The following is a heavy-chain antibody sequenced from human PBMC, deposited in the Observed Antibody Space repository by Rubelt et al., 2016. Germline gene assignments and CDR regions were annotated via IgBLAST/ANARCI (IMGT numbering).Heavy chain of an antibody. V-gene: IGHV4-59*01. D-gene: IGHD5-24*01. CDR3: ARGQGRDGYIH. CDR1: GGPISSYY. Sequence: QVQLQESGPGLVKPSETLSLTCIVSGGPISSYYWSWIRQPPGKGLEWIGNIYYSGSTNYNPSLKRRVTISVDTSTTQFSLELGYVTAADTAVYYCARGQGRDGYIHWGQGTLVTVSS. CDR2: IYYSGST. J-gene: IGHJ4*02.